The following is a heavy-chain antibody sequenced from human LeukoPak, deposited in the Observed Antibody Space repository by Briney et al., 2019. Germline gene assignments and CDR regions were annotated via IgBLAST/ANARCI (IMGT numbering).Heavy chain of an antibody. CDR2: ISSSGSII. CDR1: GFNFNIYE. J-gene: IGHJ6*03. Sequence: GGSLRLSCAASGFNFNIYEMNWVRQAPGKGLEWVSYISSSGSIILYADSVKGRFTISRDNSKNTLYLQMNSLRAEDTAVYYCAKRTGTPYYYYYYMDVWGKGTTVTVSS. D-gene: IGHD1-1*01. V-gene: IGHV3-48*03. CDR3: AKRTGTPYYYYYYMDV.